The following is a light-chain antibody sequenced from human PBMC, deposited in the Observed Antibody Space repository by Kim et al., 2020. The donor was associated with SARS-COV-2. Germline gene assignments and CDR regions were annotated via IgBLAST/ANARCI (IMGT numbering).Light chain of an antibody. CDR1: SSDVSGYNY. CDR2: DVS. V-gene: IGLV2-14*03. Sequence: GQSITSSCTGTSSDVSGYNYVSCYQQHPRKAPKLIIYDVSNRPSGVSNRFSGSKSGNTASLTISGLQADDEADYYCSSYTSSSTLVFGGGTQLTVL. CDR3: SSYTSSSTLV. J-gene: IGLJ3*02.